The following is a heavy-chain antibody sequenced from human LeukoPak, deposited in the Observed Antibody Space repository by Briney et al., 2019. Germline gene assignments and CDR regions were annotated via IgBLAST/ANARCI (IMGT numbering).Heavy chain of an antibody. CDR1: GYTFTNYG. CDR2: INSKNGDT. CDR3: SRETAVVPAAPDY. D-gene: IGHD2-2*01. V-gene: IGHV1-18*01. Sequence: ASVKVSCKASGYTFTNYGISWGRRAPGHGLEWMGWINSKNGDTEYVQTLQGRVTMTTDTSTSTAYLELRSLRSDDTAVYYCSRETAVVPAAPDYWGQGTLVTVSS. J-gene: IGHJ4*02.